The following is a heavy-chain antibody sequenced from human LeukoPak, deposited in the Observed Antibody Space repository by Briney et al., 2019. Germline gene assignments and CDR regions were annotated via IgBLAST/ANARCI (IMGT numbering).Heavy chain of an antibody. D-gene: IGHD6-19*01. CDR3: AKGYSSGWYYFDY. Sequence: GGSLRLPCAASGFTFSSYGMHWVRQAPGKGLEWVAAISYDGSNKYYADSVKGRFTISRDNSKNTLYLQMNSLRAEDTAVYYCAKGYSSGWYYFDYWGQGTLVTVSS. CDR2: ISYDGSNK. CDR1: GFTFSSYG. V-gene: IGHV3-30*18. J-gene: IGHJ4*02.